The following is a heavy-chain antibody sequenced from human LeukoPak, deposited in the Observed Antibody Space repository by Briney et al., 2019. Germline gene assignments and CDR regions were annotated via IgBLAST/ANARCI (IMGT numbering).Heavy chain of an antibody. CDR1: GFTFSTYA. J-gene: IGHJ4*02. D-gene: IGHD2-21*01. Sequence: GGSLRLSCAASGFTFSTYAMTWVRQAPGKGLEWVSGISGGGSYTYYADSVKGRFTISRDNAKNSLYLQMNSLRAEDTAVYYCARVASPYYFDYWGQGTLVTVSS. CDR2: ISGGGSYT. V-gene: IGHV3-23*01. CDR3: ARVASPYYFDY.